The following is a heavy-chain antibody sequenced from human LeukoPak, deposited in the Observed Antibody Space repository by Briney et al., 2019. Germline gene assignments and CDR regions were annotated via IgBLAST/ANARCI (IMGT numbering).Heavy chain of an antibody. CDR1: GGYISTYY. J-gene: IGHJ2*01. CDR2: IYYTGIT. D-gene: IGHD3-16*01. Sequence: PSETLSLTCTVSGGYISTYYWSWIRQSPGKGLEWIGYIYYTGITNYNPSLKSRVTISVDTPKNQFSLKLTSVTAADTAVYYCTRDREDHNLGVWYFDPWGRGTLVTVSS. V-gene: IGHV4-59*01. CDR3: TRDREDHNLGVWYFDP.